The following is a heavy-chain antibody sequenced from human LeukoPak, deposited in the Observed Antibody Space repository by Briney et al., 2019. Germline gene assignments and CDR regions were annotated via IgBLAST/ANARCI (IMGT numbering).Heavy chain of an antibody. D-gene: IGHD2-15*01. CDR1: GGSLSGYY. CDR3: ARVPYCSGGSCNYYYYYGMDV. J-gene: IGHJ6*02. V-gene: IGHV4-34*01. Sequence: PSETLSLTCAVHGGSLSGYYWSWIRQPPGKGLEWIGEIHHSGSINYNPSLKSRVTISVDTSKNQFSLKLSSVTAADTAVYYCARVPYCSGGSCNYYYYYGMDVWGQGTTVTVSS. CDR2: IHHSGSI.